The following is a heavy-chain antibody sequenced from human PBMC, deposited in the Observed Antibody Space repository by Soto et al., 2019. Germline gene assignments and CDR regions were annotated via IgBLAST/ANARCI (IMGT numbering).Heavy chain of an antibody. D-gene: IGHD4-17*01. CDR1: GGTFSTYT. CDR2: ISAYNGNT. CDR3: ASFRAGDYYYYYGMDV. V-gene: IGHV1-18*01. J-gene: IGHJ6*02. Sequence: GASVKVSCKASGGTFSTYTITWVRQAPGQGLEWMGWISAYNGNTNYAQKLQGRVTMTTDTSTSTAYMELRSLRSDDTAVYYCASFRAGDYYYYYGMDVWGQGTTVTVSS.